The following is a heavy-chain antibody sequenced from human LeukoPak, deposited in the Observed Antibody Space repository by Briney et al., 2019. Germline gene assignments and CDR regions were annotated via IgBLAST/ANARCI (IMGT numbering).Heavy chain of an antibody. V-gene: IGHV3-30*02. CDR3: AKDSSGYGSVDY. CDR1: GFTYSSYG. D-gene: IGHD5-12*01. J-gene: IGHJ4*02. Sequence: PGGSLRLSCAASGFTYSSYGMHWIRQAPGKGLEWVAFIRYDGSNKYYADSVKGRFTISRNNSKNTLYLQMNSLRAEDTAVYYCAKDSSGYGSVDYWGQGTLVTVSS. CDR2: IRYDGSNK.